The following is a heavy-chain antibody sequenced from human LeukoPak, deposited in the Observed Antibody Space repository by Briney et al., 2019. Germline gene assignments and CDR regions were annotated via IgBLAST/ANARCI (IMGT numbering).Heavy chain of an antibody. D-gene: IGHD3-10*01. J-gene: IGHJ5*02. CDR1: GGSVSSGSYY. Sequence: PSETLSLTCTVSGGSVSSGSYYWSWIRQPPGKGLEWIGYIYYSGSTNYNPSLKSRVTISVDTSKNQFSLKLSSVTAADTAVYYCARDDGRVYGSGSYFNWFDPWGQGTLVTVSS. CDR2: IYYSGST. CDR3: ARDDGRVYGSGSYFNWFDP. V-gene: IGHV4-61*01.